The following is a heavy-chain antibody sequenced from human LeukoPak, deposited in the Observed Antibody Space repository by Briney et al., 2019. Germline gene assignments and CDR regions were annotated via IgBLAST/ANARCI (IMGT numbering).Heavy chain of an antibody. CDR3: ARVLRYCSGGNCYSGGLGYMDV. D-gene: IGHD2-15*01. CDR2: IRYDGSNK. J-gene: IGHJ6*03. Sequence: GGSLRLSCAASGFTFSSYGMHWVRQAPGKGLEGVAFIRYDGSNKYYADSVKGRFTISRDNAKNSLFLQMNSLRAEDTAVYYCARVLRYCSGGNCYSGGLGYMDVWGKGTTVTISS. CDR1: GFTFSSYG. V-gene: IGHV3-30*02.